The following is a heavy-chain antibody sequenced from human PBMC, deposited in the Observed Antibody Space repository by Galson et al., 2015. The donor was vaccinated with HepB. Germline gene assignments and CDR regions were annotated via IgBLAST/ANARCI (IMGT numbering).Heavy chain of an antibody. D-gene: IGHD5-18*01. CDR2: IWWDGTHD. V-gene: IGHV3-33*03. J-gene: IGHJ4*02. Sequence: SLILSCAASGFTFSDYGMHWVRQAPGKGLEWAASIWWDGTHDSYADSVKGRFTVSRDNGKSSLFLQMNSLRAEDTAVYYCARHKVNTAAREYWGQGTLVTVSS. CDR1: GFTFSDYG. CDR3: ARHKVNTAAREY.